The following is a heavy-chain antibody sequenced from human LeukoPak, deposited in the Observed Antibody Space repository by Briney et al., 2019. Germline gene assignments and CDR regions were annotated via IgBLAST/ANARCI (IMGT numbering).Heavy chain of an antibody. Sequence: SETLSLTCAVYGGSFSVYYWSWIRQPPGKGLEWIGEINHSGSTNYNPSLKSRVTISVDTSKNQFSLKLSSVTAADTAVYYCARARDILTGYHEDYWGQGTLVTVSS. V-gene: IGHV4-34*01. D-gene: IGHD3-9*01. CDR1: GGSFSVYY. CDR3: ARARDILTGYHEDY. J-gene: IGHJ4*02. CDR2: INHSGST.